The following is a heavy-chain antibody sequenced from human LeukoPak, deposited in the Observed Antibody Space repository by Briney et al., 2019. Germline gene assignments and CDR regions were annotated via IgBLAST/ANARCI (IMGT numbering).Heavy chain of an antibody. CDR2: IKQDGGGS. CDR3: ARDYYENIAHSHMLPF. CDR1: GFTFSSYW. Sequence: PGGSLRLSCAASGFTFSSYWMTWVRQAPGKGLEWVANIKQDGGGSYYVDSVKGRFTISRENAKNSLYLQMNNLRAEDTAVYYCARDYYENIAHSHMLPFWGQGTLVTVSS. J-gene: IGHJ4*02. V-gene: IGHV3-7*03. D-gene: IGHD1-26*01.